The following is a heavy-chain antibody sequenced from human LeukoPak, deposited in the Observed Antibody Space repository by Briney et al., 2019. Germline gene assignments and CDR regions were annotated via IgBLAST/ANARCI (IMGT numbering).Heavy chain of an antibody. V-gene: IGHV3-9*01. CDR1: GFTFDNYA. D-gene: IGHD6-19*01. CDR3: AKVRGTYSSGYFFDY. J-gene: IGHJ4*02. CDR2: ISWNSGYI. Sequence: PGRSLRLSCAASGFTFDNYAMHWVLQAPGKGLEWLSIISWNSGYIGYADSVKGRFTISRDNAKKSLDLQMNSLRAEDTAFYYCAKVRGTYSSGYFFDYWGQGTLVTVSS.